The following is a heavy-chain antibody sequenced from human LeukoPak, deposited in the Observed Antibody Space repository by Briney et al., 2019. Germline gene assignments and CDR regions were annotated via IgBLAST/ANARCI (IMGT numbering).Heavy chain of an antibody. Sequence: SSETLSLTCAFSGYSISSGYYWGWIRQPPGKGLEWIGSIYHSGSTYYNPSLKSRVTISVDTSKNQFSLKLSSVTAADTAVYYCARQSGYFDYWGQGTLVTVSS. CDR3: ARQSGYFDY. CDR2: IYHSGST. J-gene: IGHJ4*02. D-gene: IGHD1-26*01. CDR1: GYSISSGYY. V-gene: IGHV4-38-2*01.